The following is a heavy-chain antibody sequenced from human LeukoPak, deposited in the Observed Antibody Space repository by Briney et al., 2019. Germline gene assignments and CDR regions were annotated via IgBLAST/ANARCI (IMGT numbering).Heavy chain of an antibody. V-gene: IGHV3-74*01. CDR2: IDTDGSRT. CDR3: VGGELTPGVGY. D-gene: IGHD1-7*01. CDR1: GFTFSNYW. J-gene: IGHJ4*02. Sequence: GGSLRLSCVASGFTFSNYWMHWVRQVPGKGLVWISDIDTDGSRTRYADSVRGRFTISRDNAKNTLFLQMNSLRADDTGMFYCVGGELTPGVGYWGQGTLVTVSS.